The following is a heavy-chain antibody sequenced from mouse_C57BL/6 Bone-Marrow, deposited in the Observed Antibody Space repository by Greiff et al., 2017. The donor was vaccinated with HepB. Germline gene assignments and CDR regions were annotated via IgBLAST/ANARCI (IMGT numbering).Heavy chain of an antibody. J-gene: IGHJ2*01. CDR2: IYPRSGNT. CDR3: ARSPYYGSRDFDY. CDR1: GYTFTSYG. V-gene: IGHV1-81*01. Sequence: VQVVESGAELARPGASVKLSCKASGYTFTSYGISWVKQRTGQGLEWIGEIYPRSGNTYYNEKFKGKATLTADKSSSTAYMELRSLTSEDSAVYFCARSPYYGSRDFDYWGQGTTLTVSS. D-gene: IGHD1-1*01.